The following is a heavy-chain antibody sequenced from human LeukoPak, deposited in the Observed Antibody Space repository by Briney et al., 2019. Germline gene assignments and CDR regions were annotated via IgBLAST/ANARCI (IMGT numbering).Heavy chain of an antibody. J-gene: IGHJ4*02. V-gene: IGHV3-23*01. D-gene: IGHD3-22*01. CDR2: ISGSCGST. CDR1: GFTFSSYA. Sequence: GGSLRLSCAASGFTFSSYAMSWVRQAPGKGLEWVSAISGSCGSTYYADSVKGRFTISRDNSKNTLYLQMNSLRAEDTAVYYCAKDPAGYYYDSSGYLRVDYWGQGTLVTVSS. CDR3: AKDPAGYYYDSSGYLRVDY.